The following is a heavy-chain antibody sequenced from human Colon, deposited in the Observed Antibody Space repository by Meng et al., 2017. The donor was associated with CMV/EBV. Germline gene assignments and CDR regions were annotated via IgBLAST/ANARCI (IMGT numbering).Heavy chain of an antibody. CDR1: GFSFGDSF. V-gene: IGHV3-69-1*01. CDR3: AGTYYGSGSYNVGWFDP. J-gene: IGHJ5*02. Sequence: GFSFGDSFRCWIRPAPGKGLEWISSISGSGTTFYAVPLKGRFTISRDNAKKSLYMEMNRLTADDTAVYYCAGTYYGSGSYNVGWFDPWGQGTLVTVSS. CDR2: ISGSGTT. D-gene: IGHD3-10*01.